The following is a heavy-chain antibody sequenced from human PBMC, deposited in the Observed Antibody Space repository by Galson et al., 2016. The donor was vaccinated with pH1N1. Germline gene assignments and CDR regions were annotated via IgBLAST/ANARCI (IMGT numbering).Heavy chain of an antibody. CDR1: GFSLSGSGMS. V-gene: IGHV2-70*17. CDR3: ARTKRRGGWAFDI. J-gene: IGHJ3*02. Sequence: PALVKPTQTLTLTCTFSGFSLSGSGMSVSWIRQPPGKALEWLARIDWDDDKFYSTSLQTRLTISKDNSKNQVVLTMTNMDPVDTATYYCARTKRRGGWAFDIWGQGTIITVSS. CDR2: IDWDDDK. D-gene: IGHD6-19*01.